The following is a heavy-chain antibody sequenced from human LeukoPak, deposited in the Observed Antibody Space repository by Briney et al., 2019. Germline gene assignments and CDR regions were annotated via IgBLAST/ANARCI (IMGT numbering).Heavy chain of an antibody. CDR2: INPNSGGT. CDR3: ARVNGITIFGVVNPFDY. V-gene: IGHV1-2*02. Sequence: ASVKVSCKASGYTFTGYYMHWVRQAPGQGLEWMGWINPNSGGTNYAQKFQGRVTMTRDTSISTAYMELSRLRSGDTAVYYCARVNGITIFGVVNPFDYWGQGTLVTVSS. J-gene: IGHJ4*02. D-gene: IGHD3-3*01. CDR1: GYTFTGYY.